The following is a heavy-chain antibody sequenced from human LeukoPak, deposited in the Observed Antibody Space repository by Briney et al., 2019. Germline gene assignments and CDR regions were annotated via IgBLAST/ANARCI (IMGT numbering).Heavy chain of an antibody. V-gene: IGHV4-39*07. CDR2: IYYSGST. CDR3: ARRAFWEPYYFDY. J-gene: IGHJ4*02. CDR1: GGSISSSSYY. Sequence: PSETLSLTCTVSGGSISSSSYYWGWIRQPPGKGLEWIGSIYYSGSTYYNPSLKSRVTISVDTSKNQFSLKLSSVTAADTAVYYCARRAFWEPYYFDYWGQGTLVTVSS. D-gene: IGHD3-10*01.